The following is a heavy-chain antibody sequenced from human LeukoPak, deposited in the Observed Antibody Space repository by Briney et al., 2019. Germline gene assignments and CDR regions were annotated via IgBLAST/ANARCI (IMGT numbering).Heavy chain of an antibody. Sequence: SETLSLTCTVSGGSISSYYWHWIRQPPGKGLEWIGYIYESRSTNYNTVVKSRLNISVDMSKNQCSLNLTSVTAAGTALYYCARDRSSGLDVWGQGTLVSVSS. CDR3: ARDRSSGLDV. J-gene: IGHJ4*02. CDR1: GGSISSYY. V-gene: IGHV4-59*01. D-gene: IGHD3-22*01. CDR2: IYESRST.